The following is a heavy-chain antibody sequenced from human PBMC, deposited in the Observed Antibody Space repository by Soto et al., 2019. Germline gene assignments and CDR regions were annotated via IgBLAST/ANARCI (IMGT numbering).Heavy chain of an antibody. CDR2: IYYSGST. CDR3: SRDTMIVVVSRHSNGMDV. J-gene: IGHJ6*02. CDR1: GGSISSGDYY. V-gene: IGHV4-30-4*01. D-gene: IGHD3-22*01. Sequence: SETLSLTCTVSGGSISSGDYYWSWRRKPPGKSLEWIGYIYYSGSTYYNPSLRSRVTISVDTSKNQFSLKLSSVTAADTAVSYCSRDTMIVVVSRHSNGMDVWGPGTTVTVSS.